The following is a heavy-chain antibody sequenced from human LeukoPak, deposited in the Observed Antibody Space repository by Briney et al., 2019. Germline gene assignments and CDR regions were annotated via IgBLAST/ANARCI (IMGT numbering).Heavy chain of an antibody. Sequence: PGGSLRLSCAASGFAFTSYAMSWVRQAPGKGLEWVSAISSSGGTTYYADSVKGRFTTSRDNSKNTLYMQMHSLRAEDTAVYYCAKALGSIVVTTTDYWGQGTLVTVSS. V-gene: IGHV3-23*01. J-gene: IGHJ4*02. D-gene: IGHD5-12*01. CDR2: ISSSGGTT. CDR3: AKALGSIVVTTTDY. CDR1: GFAFTSYA.